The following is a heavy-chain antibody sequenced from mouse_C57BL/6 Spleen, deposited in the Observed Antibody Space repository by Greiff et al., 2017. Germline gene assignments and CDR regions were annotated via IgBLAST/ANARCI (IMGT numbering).Heavy chain of an antibody. D-gene: IGHD2-10*02. Sequence: VQLQQPGAELVMPGASVKLSCKASGYTFTSYWMHWVKQRPGQGLEWIGEIDPSDSYTNYNQKFKGKSTLTVDKSSSTAYMQLSSLTSEDSAVYDCAREEKGYGNYLAWFAYWGQGTLVTVAA. J-gene: IGHJ3*01. V-gene: IGHV1-69*01. CDR3: AREEKGYGNYLAWFAY. CDR2: IDPSDSYT. CDR1: GYTFTSYW.